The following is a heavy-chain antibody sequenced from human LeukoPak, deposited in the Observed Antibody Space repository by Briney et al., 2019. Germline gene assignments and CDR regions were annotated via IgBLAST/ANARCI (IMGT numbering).Heavy chain of an antibody. CDR3: ARDLSYCTITSCSYYYYGMDV. D-gene: IGHD2-2*01. Sequence: PGGSLRLSCAAPGFTFSSYSMNWVGQAPGKGQEWVSYIRSRGGTRYYADSVKGRFTISRDNAKNSLYLQMNSLRAEDTAVYYCARDLSYCTITSCSYYYYGMDVWGRGTTVTVPS. CDR1: GFTFSSYS. CDR2: IRSRGGTR. J-gene: IGHJ6*02. V-gene: IGHV3-48*04.